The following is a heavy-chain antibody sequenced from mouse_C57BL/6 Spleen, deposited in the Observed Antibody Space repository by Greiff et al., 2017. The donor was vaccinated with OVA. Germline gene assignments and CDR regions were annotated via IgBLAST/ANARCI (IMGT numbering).Heavy chain of an antibody. CDR2: IYPGDGDT. CDR1: GYAFSSSW. CDR3: ASYSNYGGYYAMDY. V-gene: IGHV1-82*01. Sequence: QVQLQQSGPELVKPGASVKISCKASGYAFSSSWMNWVKQRPGKGLEWIGRIYPGDGDTNYNGKFKGKATLTADKSSSTAYMQLSSLTSEDSAVYCCASYSNYGGYYAMDYWGQGTSVTVSS. D-gene: IGHD2-5*01. J-gene: IGHJ4*01.